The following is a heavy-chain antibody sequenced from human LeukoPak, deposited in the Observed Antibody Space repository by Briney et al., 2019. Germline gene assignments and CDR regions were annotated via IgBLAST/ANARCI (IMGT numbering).Heavy chain of an antibody. Sequence: GGSLRLSCAASGFIVTNAWMNWVRQAPGKGLEWVGRIQSKTDGGTTDYAAPVKGRFSISRDDSKNTLYLQMNSLKTEDSAVYYCRCLYISSSGQYFDYWGQGTLVTVSS. D-gene: IGHD6-6*01. CDR3: RCLYISSSGQYFDY. CDR1: GFIVTNAW. J-gene: IGHJ4*02. V-gene: IGHV3-15*07. CDR2: IQSKTDGGTT.